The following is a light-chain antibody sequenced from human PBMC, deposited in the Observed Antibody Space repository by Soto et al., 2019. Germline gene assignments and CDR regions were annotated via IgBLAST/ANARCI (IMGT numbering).Light chain of an antibody. V-gene: IGLV2-8*01. CDR1: SGDVGGYDY. CDR2: EVT. Sequence: QSALPHPPSASGSPGQSVTISCTGTSGDVGGYDYVSWYQQHPGKAPKLMIYEVTKRPLGVPDRFSGSKSGNTASLTVSGLQAEDEADYYCSSYAGSDNPYVFGTGPKV. CDR3: SSYAGSDNPYV. J-gene: IGLJ1*01.